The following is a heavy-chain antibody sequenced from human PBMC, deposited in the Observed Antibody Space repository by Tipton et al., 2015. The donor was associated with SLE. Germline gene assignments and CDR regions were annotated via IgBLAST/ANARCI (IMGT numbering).Heavy chain of an antibody. CDR1: GFTFSSYS. J-gene: IGHJ4*02. CDR3: ARGLAGGSLDY. V-gene: IGHV3-48*01. D-gene: IGHD1-26*01. CDR2: ISAVITTI. Sequence: SLRLSCAASGFTFSSYSMNWVRQAPGKGLEWLSHISAVITTISYSDSVKGRFTISRANAENSLYLQMNSLRADDTAVYYCARGLAGGSLDYWGRGTLVTVSS.